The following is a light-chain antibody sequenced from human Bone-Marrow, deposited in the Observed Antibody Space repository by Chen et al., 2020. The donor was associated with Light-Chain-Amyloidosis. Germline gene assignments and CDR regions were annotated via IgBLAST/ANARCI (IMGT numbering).Light chain of an antibody. Sequence: SYELTPPPSGSVSPGQQSTNTCSGDDLPTKYAYWYQQKPGQAPVLVIHRDTERPSGISERFSGSSSGTTATLTISGVQAEDEADYHCQSADSSGTYEVIFGGGTKLTVL. CDR2: RDT. CDR1: DLPTKY. J-gene: IGLJ2*01. CDR3: QSADSSGTYEVI. V-gene: IGLV3-25*03.